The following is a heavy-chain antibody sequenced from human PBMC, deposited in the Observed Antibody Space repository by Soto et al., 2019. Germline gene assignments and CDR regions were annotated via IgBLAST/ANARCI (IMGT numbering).Heavy chain of an antibody. CDR3: SRGAGDSRGYYLGY. CDR1: GFTVSSYR. Sequence: PEVTLRLSCSASGFTVSSYRMHWVRQAPGKGLEWVAVVSYDGSNKSYADHVKGRFTISRDNSKNALYLQRIIVRAEDRALSYCSRGAGDSRGYYLGYLGQGALVTVFS. V-gene: IGHV3-30*03. CDR2: VSYDGSNK. J-gene: IGHJ4*01. D-gene: IGHD3-22*01.